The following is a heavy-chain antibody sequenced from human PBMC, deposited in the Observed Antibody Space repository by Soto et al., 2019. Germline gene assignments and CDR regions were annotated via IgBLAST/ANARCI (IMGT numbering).Heavy chain of an antibody. D-gene: IGHD3-9*01. J-gene: IGHJ6*03. Sequence: SETLSLTCSVSGGSISRSLSYWGWIRQPPGKGLEWIGSIYYSGSTYYNPSLKSQVTMSVDTSKSQFSLRLSSVTAADTAVYYCARQSGHYDLLIYYYYYMDVWGKGTTVTVSS. CDR1: GGSISRSLSY. CDR2: IYYSGST. CDR3: ARQSGHYDLLIYYYYYMDV. V-gene: IGHV4-39*01.